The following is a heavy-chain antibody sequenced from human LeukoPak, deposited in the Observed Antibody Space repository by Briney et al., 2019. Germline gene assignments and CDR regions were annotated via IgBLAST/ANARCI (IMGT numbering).Heavy chain of an antibody. J-gene: IGHJ6*02. Sequence: GGSLRLSCAASGYTVSSNYMSWVRQAPGKGLEWVSVIYSGGSTYYADSVKGRFTISRDNSKNTLYLQMNSLRAEDTAVYYCARETTDPTNYYYNYGMDVWGQGTTVTVSS. V-gene: IGHV3-53*01. CDR3: ARETTDPTNYYYNYGMDV. D-gene: IGHD1-1*01. CDR1: GYTVSSNY. CDR2: IYSGGST.